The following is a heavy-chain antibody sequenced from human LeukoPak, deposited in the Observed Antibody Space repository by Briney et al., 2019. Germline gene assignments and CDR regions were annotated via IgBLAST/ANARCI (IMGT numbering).Heavy chain of an antibody. D-gene: IGHD3/OR15-3a*01. CDR1: GFTFSNYC. Sequence: PGGSLRLSCAASGFTFSNYCIHWVRQAPGKGLVWASRIKTDGSSPSYVDSVKGRFTISRDNFNNTLFLQMNNLRSEDTAVYFCARDLEMIVGPRWGQGTQVTVSS. J-gene: IGHJ4*02. CDR3: ARDLEMIVGPR. CDR2: IKTDGSSP. V-gene: IGHV3-74*01.